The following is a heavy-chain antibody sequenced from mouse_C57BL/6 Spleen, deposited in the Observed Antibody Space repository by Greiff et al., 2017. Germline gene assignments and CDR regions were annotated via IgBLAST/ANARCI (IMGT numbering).Heavy chain of an antibody. V-gene: IGHV1-52*01. CDR3: TDYGSSYGDY. Sequence: QVQLQQPGAELVRPGSSVKLSCKASGYTFTSYWMHWVKQRPIQGLEWIGNIDPADSETHYNQKFKDKATLTVDKSSNTAYLQLSSLTSEVTAVYDCTDYGSSYGDYWGQGTSVTVSS. D-gene: IGHD1-1*01. CDR2: IDPADSET. J-gene: IGHJ4*01. CDR1: GYTFTSYW.